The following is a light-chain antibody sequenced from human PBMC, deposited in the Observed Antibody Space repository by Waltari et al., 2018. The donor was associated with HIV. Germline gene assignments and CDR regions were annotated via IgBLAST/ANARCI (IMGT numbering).Light chain of an antibody. CDR2: ADI. Sequence: QSVLTQPPSVSGAPGQRVTISCTGGSSNIGAGYDVHWYQHLPGTAPKLLIYADINRPSGGPDRFSGSKSGTAASLAITGLQTEDEADYYCQSYDSSLSGWVFGGGTKLTVL. CDR3: QSYDSSLSGWV. CDR1: SSNIGAGYD. V-gene: IGLV1-40*01. J-gene: IGLJ3*02.